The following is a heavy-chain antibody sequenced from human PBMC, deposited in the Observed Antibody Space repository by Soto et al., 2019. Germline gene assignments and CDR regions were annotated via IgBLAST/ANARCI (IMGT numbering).Heavy chain of an antibody. J-gene: IGHJ6*02. CDR1: GFTFSSYG. CDR2: ISYDGSNK. D-gene: IGHD2-15*01. V-gene: IGHV3-30*18. Sequence: GGSLRLSCAASGFTFSSYGMHWVRQAPGKGLEWVAVISYDGSNKYYADSVKGRFTISRDNSKNTLYLQMNSLRAEDTAVYYCAKDLLEGIVVVVAAIYYYYYGMDVWGQGTTVTVSS. CDR3: AKDLLEGIVVVVAAIYYYYYGMDV.